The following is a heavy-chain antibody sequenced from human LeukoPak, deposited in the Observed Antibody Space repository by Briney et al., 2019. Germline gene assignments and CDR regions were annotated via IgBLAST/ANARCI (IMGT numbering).Heavy chain of an antibody. CDR2: IYYSGST. CDR3: ARSVQYYDDSSGYHPYYFDY. D-gene: IGHD3-22*01. V-gene: IGHV4-59*01. CDR1: GGSTTSYN. J-gene: IGHJ4*02. Sequence: PETLSLTPTDPGGSTTSYNWSWIRQPPGKGLEWIGYIYYSGSTNYNPSLKSRVTISVDTSKNQFSLKLSSVTAAATAVYYCARSVQYYDDSSGYHPYYFDYRGQGTLVTVSS.